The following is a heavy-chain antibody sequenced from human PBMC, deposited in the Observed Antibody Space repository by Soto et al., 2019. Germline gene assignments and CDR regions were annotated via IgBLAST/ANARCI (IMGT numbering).Heavy chain of an antibody. CDR3: ARDRLRYNWNDFPYYYYGMDV. CDR2: ISYDGSNK. D-gene: IGHD1-1*01. V-gene: IGHV3-30-3*01. Sequence: QVQLVESGGGVVQPGRSLRLSCAASGFTFSSYAMHWVRQAPGKGLEWEAVISYDGSNKYYADSVKGRFTISRDYSKNTLYLQMNSLRAEDTAVYYCARDRLRYNWNDFPYYYYGMDVWGQGTTVNV. CDR1: GFTFSSYA. J-gene: IGHJ6*02.